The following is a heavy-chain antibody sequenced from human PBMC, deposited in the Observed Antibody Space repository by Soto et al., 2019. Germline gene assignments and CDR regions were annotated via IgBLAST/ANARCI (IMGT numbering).Heavy chain of an antibody. CDR1: GFTFSNAW. V-gene: IGHV3-15*01. Sequence: EVQLVESGGGLVKPGGSLRLSCAASGFTFSNAWMSWVRQAPGKGLEWVGRIKSKTDGGTTDYAAPVKGRFTISRDDSKTTLYLQTNSLKTEDTAVYYCTTDPELLELEILEAFYIWGQGTMVTVSS. D-gene: IGHD1-7*01. J-gene: IGHJ3*02. CDR2: IKSKTDGGTT. CDR3: TTDPELLELEILEAFYI.